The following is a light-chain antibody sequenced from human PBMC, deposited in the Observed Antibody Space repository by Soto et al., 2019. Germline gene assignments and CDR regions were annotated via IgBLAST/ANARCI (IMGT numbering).Light chain of an antibody. J-gene: IGKJ4*01. V-gene: IGKV3-20*01. CDR3: QQYGSSPPVT. Sequence: EIVLTQSPGTLSLSPGERATLSCRASQSVSSSFLAWYQQKSGQAPRLLIYGASSRATGIPDRFSGSESGTDFTLTISRLEPEDFAVYYCQQYGSSPPVTFGGGTKVEIK. CDR2: GAS. CDR1: QSVSSSF.